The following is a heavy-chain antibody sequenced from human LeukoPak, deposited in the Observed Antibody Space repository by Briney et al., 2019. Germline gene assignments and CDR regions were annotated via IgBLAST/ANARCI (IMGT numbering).Heavy chain of an antibody. CDR2: IIPILGIA. CDR1: GGTFSSYA. Sequence: GASVKVSCKASGGTFSSYAISWVRQAPGQGLEWMGRIIPILGIANYAQKFQGRVTITADKSTSTAYMELSSLRSEDTAVYYCARDPVYEVRGELYDYWGQGTLVTVSS. CDR3: ARDPVYEVRGELYDY. V-gene: IGHV1-69*04. J-gene: IGHJ4*02. D-gene: IGHD3-10*01.